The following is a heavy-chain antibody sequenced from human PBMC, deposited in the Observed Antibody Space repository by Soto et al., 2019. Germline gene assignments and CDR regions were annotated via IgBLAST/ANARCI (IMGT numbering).Heavy chain of an antibody. CDR3: ARGAPLYDSSGYHFDY. CDR1: GFTFSSYA. J-gene: IGHJ4*02. D-gene: IGHD3-22*01. Sequence: GGSLRLSCAASGFTFSSYATHWVRQAPGKGLEWVAVISYDGSNKYYAGSVKGRFTISRDNSKNTLYLQMNSLRAEDTAVYYCARGAPLYDSSGYHFDYWGQGTLVTVSS. CDR2: ISYDGSNK. V-gene: IGHV3-30-3*01.